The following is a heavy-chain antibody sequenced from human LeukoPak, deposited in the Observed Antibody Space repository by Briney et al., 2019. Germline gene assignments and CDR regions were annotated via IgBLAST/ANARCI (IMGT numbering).Heavy chain of an antibody. D-gene: IGHD6-6*01. CDR2: IYYSGST. J-gene: IGHJ4*02. V-gene: IGHV4-39*01. Sequence: SETLSLTCTVSGGSISSSSYYWGWIRQPPGKGLEWIGSIYYSGSTYYNPSLKSRVTISVDTSKNQFSLKLSSVTAADTGVYYCASEVRASSGYFDYWGQGTLVTVSS. CDR3: ASEVRASSGYFDY. CDR1: GGSISSSSYY.